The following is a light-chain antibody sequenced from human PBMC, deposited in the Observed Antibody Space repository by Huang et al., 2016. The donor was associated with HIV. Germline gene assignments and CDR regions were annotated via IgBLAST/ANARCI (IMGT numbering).Light chain of an antibody. J-gene: IGKJ5*01. CDR2: VAS. CDR1: QEINNY. V-gene: IGKV1-9*01. CDR3: QQLNNPIT. Sequence: IQLTQSPSSLSASVGDRVTITCRASQEINNYLAWYQQKPGKAPKLLIYVASTLQSGVPSRFSGSGSGTDFTLTISSLQPEDFATYYCQQLNNPITFGQGTRLEIK.